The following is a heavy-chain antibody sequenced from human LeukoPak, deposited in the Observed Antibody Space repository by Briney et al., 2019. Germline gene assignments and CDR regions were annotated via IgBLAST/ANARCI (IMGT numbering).Heavy chain of an antibody. Sequence: SETLSLTCAVYGWSFSGYYWSWVRQPPGKGLEWIGEINHSGSTNYNPSLKSRVTISVDTSKNQFSLKLSSVTAADTAVYYCAEVYCSGGSCYSYWGQGTLVTVSS. V-gene: IGHV4-34*01. CDR3: AEVYCSGGSCYSY. CDR1: GWSFSGYY. CDR2: INHSGST. D-gene: IGHD2-15*01. J-gene: IGHJ4*02.